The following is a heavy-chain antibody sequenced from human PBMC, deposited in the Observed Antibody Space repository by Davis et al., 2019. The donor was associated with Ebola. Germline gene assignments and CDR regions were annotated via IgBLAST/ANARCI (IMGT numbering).Heavy chain of an antibody. Sequence: GESLKISCKGSGYSFTTNWIAWVRQMPGKGLESMGIIYPGDSDTRYSPSFQGQVTMSADKSISTAYLQWSSLKASDTAVYYCARRPPYSSGWYGFDYWGQGTLVTVSS. J-gene: IGHJ4*02. CDR1: GYSFTTNW. CDR2: IYPGDSDT. D-gene: IGHD6-19*01. V-gene: IGHV5-51*01. CDR3: ARRPPYSSGWYGFDY.